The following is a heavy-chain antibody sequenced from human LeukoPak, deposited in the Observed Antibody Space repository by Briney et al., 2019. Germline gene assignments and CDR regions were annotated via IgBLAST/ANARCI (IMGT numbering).Heavy chain of an antibody. J-gene: IGHJ5*02. CDR3: ARDWGSSGWYNWFDP. Sequence: GGSLRLSGGVSGFSIGNHGMHWIRQAPDKGLEWVAMISHDGGAKYYGDSVKGRLTISRDNSDNTLYLQMNSLRVEDTAVYYCARDWGSSGWYNWFDPWGQGILVTVSS. D-gene: IGHD3-16*01. CDR2: ISHDGGAK. CDR1: GFSIGNHG. V-gene: IGHV3-30*03.